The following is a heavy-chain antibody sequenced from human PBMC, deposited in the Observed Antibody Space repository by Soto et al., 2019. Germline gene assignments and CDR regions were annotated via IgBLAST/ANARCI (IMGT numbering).Heavy chain of an antibody. D-gene: IGHD2-15*01. CDR3: ARGVRLFRGSFDP. J-gene: IGHJ5*02. Sequence: SQTRSLTRGVGGECISDCYSYYLRQPPGKGLEWIGEINHNTNTIYNPSLTSRVTISVDTSKNHFSLRLTSVTAADTAVYYCARGVRLFRGSFDPWGQGTLVTVSS. CDR1: GECISDCY. V-gene: IGHV4-34*01. CDR2: INHNTNT.